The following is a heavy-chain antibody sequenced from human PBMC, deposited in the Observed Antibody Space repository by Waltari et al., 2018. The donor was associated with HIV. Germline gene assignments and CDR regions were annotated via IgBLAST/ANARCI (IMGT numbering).Heavy chain of an antibody. Sequence: QVQLVQSGAEVKKPGASVKVSCKASGYTFTSYDINWVRQATDQGLEWMGWMNPNSGNTGYAQKFQGRVTMTRDTSISTAYMELSSLRSDDTAVYYCARALGRGYCSSTSCFFDYWGQGPLVTVSS. D-gene: IGHD2-2*01. CDR2: MNPNSGNT. CDR3: ARALGRGYCSSTSCFFDY. J-gene: IGHJ4*02. CDR1: GYTFTSYD. V-gene: IGHV1-8*01.